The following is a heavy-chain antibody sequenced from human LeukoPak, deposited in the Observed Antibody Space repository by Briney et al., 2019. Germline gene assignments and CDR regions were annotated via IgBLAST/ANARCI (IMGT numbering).Heavy chain of an antibody. J-gene: IGHJ6*03. CDR2: ISSSSSDI. Sequence: GGSLRLSCAASGFTFSCYSMNELRQAPGKGLTGVASISSSSSDIYYADSVQGRFPISRDNAKNSLYLQMHSLRAEDTAVYYCARDRRGRWLQFYFHYYYFMDVWGKGTTVTVSS. CDR1: GFTFSCYS. D-gene: IGHD5-24*01. V-gene: IGHV3-21*01. CDR3: ARDRRGRWLQFYFHYYYFMDV.